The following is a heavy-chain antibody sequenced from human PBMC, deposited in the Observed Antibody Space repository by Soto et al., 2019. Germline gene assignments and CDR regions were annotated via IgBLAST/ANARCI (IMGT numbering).Heavy chain of an antibody. CDR2: ISGSGGST. CDR1: GFTFSSYA. CDR3: AKTYYYGSSGNPYYYYYYGMDV. J-gene: IGHJ6*02. V-gene: IGHV3-23*01. Sequence: GGSLRLSCAASGFTFSSYAMSWVRQAPGKGLEWVSAISGSGGSTYYADSVKGRFTISRDNSKNTLYLQMNSLRAEDTAVYYCAKTYYYGSSGNPYYYYYYGMDVWGQGTTVTVSS. D-gene: IGHD3-22*01.